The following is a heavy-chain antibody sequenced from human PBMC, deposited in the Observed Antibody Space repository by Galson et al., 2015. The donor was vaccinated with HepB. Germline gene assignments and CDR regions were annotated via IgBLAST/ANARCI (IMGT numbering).Heavy chain of an antibody. V-gene: IGHV3-64D*06. Sequence: SLRLSCAASGFTFSRYAMHWVRQAPGKGLEYVSAISSDVGSTYYADSVKGRFTISRDNSKNAVYLQMSSLRAEDTAVYYCVKDSLVGSYFPAAHYGMDVWGQGTTVTVSS. CDR1: GFTFSRYA. CDR2: ISSDVGST. D-gene: IGHD1-26*01. J-gene: IGHJ6*02. CDR3: VKDSLVGSYFPAAHYGMDV.